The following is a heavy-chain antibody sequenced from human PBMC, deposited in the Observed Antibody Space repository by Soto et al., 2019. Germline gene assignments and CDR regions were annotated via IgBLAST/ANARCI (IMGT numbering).Heavy chain of an antibody. Sequence: PGGSLRLSCAASRFTLSSYAMSWVRQAPGKGLEWVSAISGSGGSTYYADSVKGRFTISRDNSKNTLYLQMNSLRAEDTAVYYCAKESGSGYDFAYYYGMDVWGQGTTVTVSS. CDR3: AKESGSGYDFAYYYGMDV. D-gene: IGHD5-12*01. CDR1: RFTLSSYA. CDR2: ISGSGGST. J-gene: IGHJ6*02. V-gene: IGHV3-23*01.